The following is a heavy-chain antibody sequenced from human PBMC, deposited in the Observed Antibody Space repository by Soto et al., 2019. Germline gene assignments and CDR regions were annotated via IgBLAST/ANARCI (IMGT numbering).Heavy chain of an antibody. CDR1: GYTFTSYW. J-gene: IGHJ4*02. V-gene: IGHV5-51*01. D-gene: IGHD2-2*01. CDR2: IYPGDSNT. Sequence: GESLKISCKGSGYTFTSYWIGWVRQMPGKGLEWMGIIYPGDSNTRYSPSFQGQVTISADKSISTAYLQWSSLRATDTAMYFCARQGYCSTTAFYAVDYLGQGTLVTVSS. CDR3: ARQGYCSTTAFYAVDY.